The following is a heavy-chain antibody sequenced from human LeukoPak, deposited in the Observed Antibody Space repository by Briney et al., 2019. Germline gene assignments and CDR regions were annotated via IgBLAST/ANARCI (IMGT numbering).Heavy chain of an antibody. CDR1: GFTFSSYW. J-gene: IGHJ4*02. Sequence: GGSLRLSCAASGFTFSSYWMHWVRQAPGKGLVWVSRIKTDGSDTSYADSVKGRFTISRDNAKNTLYLQMNSMSAEDTAVYYCARGGSSGCLDYWGQGTLVAVSS. CDR3: ARGGSSGCLDY. D-gene: IGHD6-19*01. CDR2: IKTDGSDT. V-gene: IGHV3-74*01.